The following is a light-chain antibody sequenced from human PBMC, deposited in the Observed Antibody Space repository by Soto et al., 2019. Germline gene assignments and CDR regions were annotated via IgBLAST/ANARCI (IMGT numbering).Light chain of an antibody. V-gene: IGKV2-28*01. Sequence: DIVMTQSPLSLPVTPGEPASISCRSSQSLLHSNGYNYLDWYLQKPGQSPQLLIYLGSNLASGVPDRFSGSGSGTHFTLKISRLEAEDVGVYYCMQALQTPWTFGQGTKVEIK. CDR1: QSLLHSNGYNY. J-gene: IGKJ1*01. CDR3: MQALQTPWT. CDR2: LGS.